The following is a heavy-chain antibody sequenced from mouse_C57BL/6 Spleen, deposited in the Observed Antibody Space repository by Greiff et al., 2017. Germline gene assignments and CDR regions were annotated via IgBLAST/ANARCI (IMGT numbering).Heavy chain of an antibody. Sequence: QVQLQQPGAELVMPGASVKLSCKASGYTFTSYWMHWVKQRPGQGLEWIGEIDPSDSYTNYNQKFKGKSTLTVDQSSSTAYMQLSSLTSEDSAVYYCAIYYGSSYWYFDVWGTGTTVTVSS. D-gene: IGHD1-1*01. CDR1: GYTFTSYW. CDR2: IDPSDSYT. J-gene: IGHJ1*03. CDR3: AIYYGSSYWYFDV. V-gene: IGHV1-69*01.